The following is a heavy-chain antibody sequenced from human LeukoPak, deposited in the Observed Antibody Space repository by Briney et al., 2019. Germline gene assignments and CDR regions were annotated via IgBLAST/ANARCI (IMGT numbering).Heavy chain of an antibody. J-gene: IGHJ5*02. CDR2: IYDTGST. D-gene: IGHD5-18*01. CDR1: GGSINFGGYY. CDR3: ARGSPQIYSSGFRFDP. Sequence: PSETLSLTCTVSGGSINFGGYYWSWVRQPPGKGLEWIGYIYDTGSTYYNPSFKTRVTISMDRSKNQLSLKLSSVTAADTAVYYCARGSPQIYSSGFRFDPWGQGTLVTVSS. V-gene: IGHV4-30-2*01.